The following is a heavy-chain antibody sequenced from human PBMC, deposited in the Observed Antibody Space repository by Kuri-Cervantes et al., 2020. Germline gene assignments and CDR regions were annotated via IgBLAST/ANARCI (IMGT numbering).Heavy chain of an antibody. D-gene: IGHD2-15*01. CDR1: GFTFDDYA. CDR3: ARSPRYCSGGRCYGQYFQH. V-gene: IGHV3-9*01. J-gene: IGHJ1*01. CDR2: ISWNSGSI. Sequence: SLKISCAASGFTFDDYAMHWVRQVPGKGLEWVSGISWNSGSIGYVDSVKGRFTISRDNAKNSLYLQMNSLRAEDTAVYYCARSPRYCSGGRCYGQYFQHWGQGTLVTVSS.